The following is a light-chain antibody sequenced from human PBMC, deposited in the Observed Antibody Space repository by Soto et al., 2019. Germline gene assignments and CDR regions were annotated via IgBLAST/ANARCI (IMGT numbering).Light chain of an antibody. CDR1: SSGVGGYNY. Sequence: QSALTQPASVSGSPGQSITISCTGTSSGVGGYNYVSWYQQHPGKAPKLMIYDVSNRPSGVSNRFSGSKSGNTASLTISGIKAEDEADYYCSSYTSSLYVFGTGTKVXVL. CDR3: SSYTSSLYV. J-gene: IGLJ1*01. CDR2: DVS. V-gene: IGLV2-14*01.